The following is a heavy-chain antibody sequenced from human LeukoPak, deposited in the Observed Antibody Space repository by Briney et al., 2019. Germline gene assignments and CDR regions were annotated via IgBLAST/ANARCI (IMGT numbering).Heavy chain of an antibody. CDR1: GFTLSSYA. J-gene: IGHJ4*02. V-gene: IGHV3-23*01. CDR3: AKDHHDSSGYADY. D-gene: IGHD3-22*01. CDR2: ISGSGGST. Sequence: GGSLRLSCAASGFTLSSYAMSWVRQAPGKGLEWVSTISGSGGSTYYADSVKGRFTISRDNSKNTLYLQMNTLRAEDTAVYYCAKDHHDSSGYADYWGQGTLVTVSS.